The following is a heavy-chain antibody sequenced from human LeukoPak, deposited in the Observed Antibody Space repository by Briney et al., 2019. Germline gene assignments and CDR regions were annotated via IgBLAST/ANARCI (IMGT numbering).Heavy chain of an antibody. CDR2: IRYDGSNN. CDR3: AKVQAYYGSSGYYLNWGAFPI. V-gene: IGHV3-30*04. D-gene: IGHD3-22*01. CDR1: GFPFSSYT. J-gene: IGHJ3*02. Sequence: GRSLRLSCAASGFPFSSYTLHWVRQAPGKGLEWVAFIRYDGSNNYYSDSVKGRFTNSRDNSKNTLYLQMNSLRAEDTAVYYCAKVQAYYGSSGYYLNWGAFPIWGQGTMVTVSS.